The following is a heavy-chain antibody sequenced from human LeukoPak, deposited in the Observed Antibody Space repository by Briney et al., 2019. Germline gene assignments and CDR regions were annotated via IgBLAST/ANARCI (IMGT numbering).Heavy chain of an antibody. CDR2: INPNNGGT. CDR3: AVTGGANFDY. D-gene: IGHD3-16*01. CDR1: GYTFTAYY. J-gene: IGHJ4*02. Sequence: ASVKVSCKASGYTFTAYYMHWVRQAPGQGLEWMGCINPNNGGTNYAQKFQGRVTMTRDTSISTAYMELSSLRSDDTAVYYCAVTGGANFDYWGQGTLVTVSS. V-gene: IGHV1-2*02.